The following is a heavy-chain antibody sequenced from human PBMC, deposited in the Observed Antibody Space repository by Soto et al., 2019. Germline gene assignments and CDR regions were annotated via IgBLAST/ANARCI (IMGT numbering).Heavy chain of an antibody. CDR2: MNPNSGNT. V-gene: IGHV1-8*01. D-gene: IGHD3-3*01. CDR1: GYTFTSYD. Sequence: GASVKVSCKASGYTFTSYDINWVRQATGQGLEWMGWMNPNSGNTGYAQKFQGRVTMTTDTSTSTAYMELRSLRSDDTAVYYCARVRDTIFGVVIISPIFGNWFDPWGQGTLVTVSS. CDR3: ARVRDTIFGVVIISPIFGNWFDP. J-gene: IGHJ5*02.